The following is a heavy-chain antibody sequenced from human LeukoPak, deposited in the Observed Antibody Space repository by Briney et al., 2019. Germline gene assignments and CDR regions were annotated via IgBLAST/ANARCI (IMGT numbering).Heavy chain of an antibody. J-gene: IGHJ6*02. CDR1: GGSMSNYY. V-gene: IGHV4-59*01. D-gene: IGHD2-8*01. CDR3: ARGLIYYYYGMDV. Sequence: SETLSLTCTVSGGSMSNYYWNWIRQPPGRGLEWIGYIYYSGSTNYNPSLKSRITISLDTSKNQFSLKLSSVTAADTAVYYCARGLIYYYYGMDVWGQGTTVTVSS. CDR2: IYYSGST.